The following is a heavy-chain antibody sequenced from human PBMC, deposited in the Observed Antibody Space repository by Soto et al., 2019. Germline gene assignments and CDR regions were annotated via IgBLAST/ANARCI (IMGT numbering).Heavy chain of an antibody. CDR2: ISSSGSTI. D-gene: IGHD2-2*01. J-gene: IGHJ3*02. CDR1: GFTFSDYY. Sequence: SGGSLRLSCAASGFTFSDYYMSWIRQAPGKGLEWVSYISSSGSTIYYADSVKGRFTISRDNAKNSLYLQMNSLRAEDTAVYYCAPREYHGAFDIWGQGTMVTVSS. V-gene: IGHV3-11*01. CDR3: APREYHGAFDI.